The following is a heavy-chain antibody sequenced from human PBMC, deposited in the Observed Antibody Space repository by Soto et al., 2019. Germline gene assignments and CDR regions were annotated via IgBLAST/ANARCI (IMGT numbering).Heavy chain of an antibody. J-gene: IGHJ4*02. CDR3: ARDPNDSSGYPAQFDY. D-gene: IGHD3-22*01. Sequence: PSETLSLTCAVYGGSFSGYYWSWIRQPPGKGLEWIGEINHSGSTNYNPSLKSRVTISVDTSKNQFSLKLSSVTAADTAVYYCARDPNDSSGYPAQFDYWGQGTLVTVSS. V-gene: IGHV4-34*01. CDR2: INHSGST. CDR1: GGSFSGYY.